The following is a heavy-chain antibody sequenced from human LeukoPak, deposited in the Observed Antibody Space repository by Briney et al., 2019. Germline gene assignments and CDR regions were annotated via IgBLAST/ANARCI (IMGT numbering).Heavy chain of an antibody. CDR3: AKVSGFKITFGGVID. V-gene: IGHV3-30*02. CDR2: IWYDGSKR. D-gene: IGHD3-16*02. Sequence: GGSLRLSCAASGFTFSSYGMHWVRQAPGKGLEWVAVIWYDGSKRYYAESVKGRFTISRDNSKNTVYLQMNSLRPEDTAVFYCAKVSGFKITFGGVIDWGQGTPVTVSS. CDR1: GFTFSSYG. J-gene: IGHJ4*02.